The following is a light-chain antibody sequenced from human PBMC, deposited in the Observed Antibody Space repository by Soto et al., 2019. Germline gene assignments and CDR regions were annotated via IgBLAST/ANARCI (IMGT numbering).Light chain of an antibody. CDR1: QGIGDT. Sequence: DIVMTQTPLSLSVTPGQPASISCRANQGIGDTLAWYQHKPGQTPRLLIYDTSTRATGVPARFSGSRSGPEFTLTINSLQSEDFAIYYCQPYNNWPLTFGGGTKVDIK. J-gene: IGKJ4*01. CDR2: DTS. CDR3: QPYNNWPLT. V-gene: IGKV3-15*01.